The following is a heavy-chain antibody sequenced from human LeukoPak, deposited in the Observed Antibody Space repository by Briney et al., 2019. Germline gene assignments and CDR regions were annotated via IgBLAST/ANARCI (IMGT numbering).Heavy chain of an antibody. J-gene: IGHJ5*02. CDR3: AREWFTMGSPGHWFDP. D-gene: IGHD3-10*01. Sequence: SETLSLTCTVSGGSISSSSYYWGWIRQPPGKGLEWIGSIYYSGSTYYNPSLKSRVTMSVDTSKNQFSLKLSSVTAADTAVYYCAREWFTMGSPGHWFDPWGQGTLVTVSS. V-gene: IGHV4-39*07. CDR2: IYYSGST. CDR1: GGSISSSSYY.